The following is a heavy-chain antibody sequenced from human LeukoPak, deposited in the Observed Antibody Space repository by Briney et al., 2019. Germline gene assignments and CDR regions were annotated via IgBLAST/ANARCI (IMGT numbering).Heavy chain of an antibody. CDR2: ISGSGGST. CDR1: GFTFSSYA. Sequence: PGGSLRPSCAASGFTFSSYAMSWVRQAPGKGLEWVSAISGSGGSTYYADSVKGRFTISRDNSKNTLYLQMNSLRAEDTAVYYCAKDLSPRLSPRYYFDYWGQGTLVTVSS. D-gene: IGHD3-16*02. V-gene: IGHV3-23*01. J-gene: IGHJ4*02. CDR3: AKDLSPRLSPRYYFDY.